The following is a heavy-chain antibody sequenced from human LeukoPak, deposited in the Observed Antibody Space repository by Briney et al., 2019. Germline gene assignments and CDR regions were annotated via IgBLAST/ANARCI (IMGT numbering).Heavy chain of an antibody. D-gene: IGHD3-10*01. CDR3: ARPSVVLWFGELLSLGAFDI. CDR1: GFTFSSYS. V-gene: IGHV3-48*01. CDR2: ISSSSSTI. J-gene: IGHJ3*02. Sequence: GGSLRLSCAASGFTFSSYSMNWVRQARGTGLEWVSYISSSSSTIYYADSVKGRFTISRDNAKSSLYLQMNSLRAEDTAVYYCARPSVVLWFGELLSLGAFDIWGQGTMVTVSS.